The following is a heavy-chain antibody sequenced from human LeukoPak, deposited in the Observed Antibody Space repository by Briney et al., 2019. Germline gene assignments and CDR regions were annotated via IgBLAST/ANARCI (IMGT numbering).Heavy chain of an antibody. CDR3: ARASGYSSGWKGWFDP. D-gene: IGHD6-19*01. J-gene: IGHJ5*02. CDR1: GVSISSYY. CDR2: IYYSGST. Sequence: PSGTLSLTCTVSGVSISSYYWSWIRQPPGKGLEWIGYIYYSGSTNCNPSLKSRVTMSVDTSKNQFSLKLSSVTAADTAVYYCARASGYSSGWKGWFDPWGQGTLVTVSS. V-gene: IGHV4-59*12.